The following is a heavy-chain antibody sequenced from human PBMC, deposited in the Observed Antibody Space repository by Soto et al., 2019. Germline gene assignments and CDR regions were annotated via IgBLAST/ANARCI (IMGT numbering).Heavy chain of an antibody. CDR3: AREWTSIAAAGPTYNWFDP. Sequence: SETLSLTCTVSGGSISSGGYYWSWIRQHPGKGLEWIGYIYYSGSTYYSPSLKSRVTISVDTSKNQFSLKLSSVTAADTAVYYCAREWTSIAAAGPTYNWFDPWGQGTLVTVSS. CDR2: IYYSGST. V-gene: IGHV4-31*03. CDR1: GGSISSGGYY. D-gene: IGHD6-13*01. J-gene: IGHJ5*02.